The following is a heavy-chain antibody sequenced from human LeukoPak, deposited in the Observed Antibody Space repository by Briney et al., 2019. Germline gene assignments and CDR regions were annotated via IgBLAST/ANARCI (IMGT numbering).Heavy chain of an antibody. Sequence: PGRSLRLSCAASGFTFSSYAMHWVRQAPGKGLEWVAVISYDGSNKYYADSAKGRFTISRDNSKNTLYLQMNSLRAEDTAVYYCARDVMAAAVSDPYYFDYWGQGTLVTVSS. D-gene: IGHD6-13*01. CDR1: GFTFSSYA. J-gene: IGHJ4*02. CDR3: ARDVMAAAVSDPYYFDY. V-gene: IGHV3-30-3*01. CDR2: ISYDGSNK.